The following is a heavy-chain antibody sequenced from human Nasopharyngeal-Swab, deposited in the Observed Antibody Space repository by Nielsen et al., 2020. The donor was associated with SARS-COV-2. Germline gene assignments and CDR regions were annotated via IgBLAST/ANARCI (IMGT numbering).Heavy chain of an antibody. D-gene: IGHD2-2*01. CDR2: ISYDGSNK. J-gene: IGHJ4*02. V-gene: IGHV3-30*18. CDR3: AKTAGIVVVPAAVDY. Sequence: WIRQPPGKGLEWVAVISYDGSNKYYADSVKGRFTISRDNSKNTLYLQMNSLRTEDTAGYYCAKTAGIVVVPAAVDYWGQGTLVTVSS.